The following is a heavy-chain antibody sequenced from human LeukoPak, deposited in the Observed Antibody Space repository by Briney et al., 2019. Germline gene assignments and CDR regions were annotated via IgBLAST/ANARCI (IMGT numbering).Heavy chain of an antibody. CDR2: INPNSGGT. V-gene: IGHV1-2*02. J-gene: IGHJ4*02. Sequence: GASVKVSCKASGYTFTGYYMHWVRQAPGQGLEWMGWINPNSGGTNYAQKFQGRVTMTRVTSISTAYMELSRLRSDDTAVYYCARPSVGWSRRDFDYWGQGTLVTVSS. D-gene: IGHD3-3*01. CDR3: ARPSVGWSRRDFDY. CDR1: GYTFTGYY.